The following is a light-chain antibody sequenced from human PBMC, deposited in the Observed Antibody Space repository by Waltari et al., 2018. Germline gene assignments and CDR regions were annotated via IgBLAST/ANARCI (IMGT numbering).Light chain of an antibody. CDR2: EVS. V-gene: IGLV2-8*01. CDR3: SSYAGRDNLL. Sequence: QSALTQLPSASGSPGQSVTLPCSGTRTDLTTYNYVSWYQHHPGRAPKLLIYEVSKRPSGVPDRFSGSKSGNAASLTVSELQTEDEAVYYCSSYAGRDNLLFGGGTKLTVL. J-gene: IGLJ2*01. CDR1: RTDLTTYNY.